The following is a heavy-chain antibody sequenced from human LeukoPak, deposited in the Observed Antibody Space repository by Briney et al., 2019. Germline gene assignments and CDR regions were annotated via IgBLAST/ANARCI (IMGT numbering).Heavy chain of an antibody. V-gene: IGHV1-8*02. CDR1: GYTFTGYY. D-gene: IGHD2-15*01. CDR2: MNPNSGNT. J-gene: IGHJ4*02. Sequence: ASVKVSCKASGYTFTGYYMHWVRQATGQGLSGWEWMNPNSGNTGYAQKFQGRVTMTRNTSISTAYMELSSLRSEDTAVYYCARGAPGSYCSGGSCPYFDYWGQGTLISVSS. CDR3: ARGAPGSYCSGGSCPYFDY.